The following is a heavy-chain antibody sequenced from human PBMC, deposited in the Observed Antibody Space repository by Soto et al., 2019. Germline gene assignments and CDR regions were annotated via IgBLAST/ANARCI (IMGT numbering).Heavy chain of an antibody. J-gene: IGHJ6*02. Sequence: HPGGSLRLSCAASGFTFSSYGMHWVRQAPGKGLEWVAVIWYDGSNKYYADSVKGRFTISRDNSKNTLYLQMNSLRAEDTAVYYCARGLVLPLTGMDVWGQGTTVTVSS. V-gene: IGHV3-33*01. CDR3: ARGLVLPLTGMDV. CDR1: GFTFSSYG. CDR2: IWYDGSNK. D-gene: IGHD3-3*02.